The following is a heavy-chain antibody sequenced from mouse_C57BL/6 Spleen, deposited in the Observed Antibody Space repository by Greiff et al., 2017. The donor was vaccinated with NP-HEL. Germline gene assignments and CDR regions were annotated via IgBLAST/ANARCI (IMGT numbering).Heavy chain of an antibody. CDR1: GFTFSDYG. Sequence: EVQGVESGGGLVKPGGSLKLSCAASGFTFSDYGMHWVRQAPEKGLEWVAYISSGSSTIYYADTVKGRFTISRDNAKNTLFLQMTSLRSEDTAMYYCARTYYYGSSHFDYWGQGTTLTVSS. V-gene: IGHV5-17*01. CDR3: ARTYYYGSSHFDY. D-gene: IGHD1-1*01. CDR2: ISSGSSTI. J-gene: IGHJ2*01.